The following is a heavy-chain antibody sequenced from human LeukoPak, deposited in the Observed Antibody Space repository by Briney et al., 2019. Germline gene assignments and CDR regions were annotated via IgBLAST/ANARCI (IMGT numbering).Heavy chain of an antibody. CDR3: ARDTQWAFDY. J-gene: IGHJ4*02. D-gene: IGHD1-26*01. CDR2: INSDGSST. V-gene: IGHV3-74*01. CDR1: GFTVSSYW. Sequence: GGSLRLSCAASGFTVSSYWMHWVRQAPGKGLVWVSRINSDGSSTSYADSVKGRFTTSRDNAKNSLYLQMDSLRVEDTAVYYCARDTQWAFDYWGQGILVTVSS.